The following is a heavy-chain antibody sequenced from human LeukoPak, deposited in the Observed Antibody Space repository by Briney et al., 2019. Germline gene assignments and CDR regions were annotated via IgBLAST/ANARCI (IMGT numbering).Heavy chain of an antibody. J-gene: IGHJ4*02. Sequence: ASVKVSCKASGYTFTTYGISWVRQAPGQGLEWMGWISTYNGNTNYAEKLQGRVTMTTDTSTNTAYMELTSLTYDDTAVYYCARDWSLTTFPDYWGQGTLVTVSS. CDR1: GYTFTTYG. V-gene: IGHV1-18*01. D-gene: IGHD4/OR15-4a*01. CDR2: ISTYNGNT. CDR3: ARDWSLTTFPDY.